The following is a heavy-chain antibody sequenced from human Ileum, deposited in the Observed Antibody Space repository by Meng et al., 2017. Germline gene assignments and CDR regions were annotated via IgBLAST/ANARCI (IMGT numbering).Heavy chain of an antibody. V-gene: IGHV1-18*01. CDR3: ARDATGTEGYFDL. J-gene: IGHJ2*01. CDR1: GYTFARYG. CDR2: TSGDNVNT. Sequence: QVQLEQSGAEVKKPGASVKVSCKASGYTFARYGISWVRQAPGQGLEWMAWTSGDNVNTNHAKTLQGRVTMTTDTSTSTAYMELRSLRSDDTAVYYCARDATGTEGYFDLWGRGTLVTVSS. D-gene: IGHD1-1*01.